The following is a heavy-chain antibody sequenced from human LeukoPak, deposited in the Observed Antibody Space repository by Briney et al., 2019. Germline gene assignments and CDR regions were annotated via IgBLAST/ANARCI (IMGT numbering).Heavy chain of an antibody. D-gene: IGHD3-22*01. V-gene: IGHV4-59*01. CDR2: IYASGST. CDR3: ARGRYSSGYSP. J-gene: IGHJ4*02. CDR1: GGSISSYY. Sequence: SETLSLTCTVSGGSISSYYWSWIRQPPGKGLEWIGYIYASGSTSYNPSLKSRVTISVDTSKNQFSLKLSSVSAADTAVHYCARGRYSSGYSPWGQGTLVTVSS.